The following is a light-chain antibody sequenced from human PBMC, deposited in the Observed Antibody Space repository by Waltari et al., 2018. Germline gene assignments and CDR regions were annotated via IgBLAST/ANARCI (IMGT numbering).Light chain of an antibody. J-gene: IGKJ3*01. CDR3: QQYHSFSRFA. V-gene: IGKV1-5*03. CDR1: QRITTW. Sequence: DIQMTQSPSTLSASLGDRVTITCRPSQRITTWLAWYQQKPGRAPKLLIYKASTLQSGVPSRFSASGSGTEFTLTISSLQPDDFATYYCQQYHSFSRFAFGPGTKVHLK. CDR2: KAS.